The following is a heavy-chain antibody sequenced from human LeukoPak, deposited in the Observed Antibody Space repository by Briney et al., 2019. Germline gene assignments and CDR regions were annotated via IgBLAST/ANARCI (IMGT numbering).Heavy chain of an antibody. CDR1: GFTLSTYA. CDR3: AKVGLWFGELRSFDI. Sequence: GGSLRLSCAASGFTLSTYAMSWVRQAPGKGLDWVSTISGGGGSTYYADSVKGRFSISRDNSKSTLYLRMNSLRAEDAAVYYCAKVGLWFGELRSFDIWGQGTMVTVST. D-gene: IGHD3-10*01. V-gene: IGHV3-23*01. CDR2: ISGGGGST. J-gene: IGHJ3*02.